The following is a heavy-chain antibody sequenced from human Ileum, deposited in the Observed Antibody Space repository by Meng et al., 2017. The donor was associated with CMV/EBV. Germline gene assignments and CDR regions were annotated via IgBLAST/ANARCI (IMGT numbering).Heavy chain of an antibody. V-gene: IGHV4-38-2*02. D-gene: IGHD4-11*01. J-gene: IGHJ4*02. Sequence: SETLSLTCTVSGYSISSGYYWGWIRQPPGKGLEWIGSIYRSGSTYYNPPLKSRVTISVDTPKNQFSLKLSSVTAADTAVYYCAGDATTRFDYWGQGTLVTVSS. CDR1: GYSISSGYY. CDR3: AGDATTRFDY. CDR2: IYRSGST.